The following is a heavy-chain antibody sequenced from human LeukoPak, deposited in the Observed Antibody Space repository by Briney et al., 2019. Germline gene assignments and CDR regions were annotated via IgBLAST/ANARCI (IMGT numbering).Heavy chain of an antibody. CDR1: GGSISSYY. CDR2: IHYSGST. J-gene: IGHJ4*02. CDR3: ARSPKYYYDSSGYHKAVYFDY. Sequence: SETLSLTCTVSGGSISSYYWSWIRQPPGKGLEWIGYIHYSGSTSYNPSLKSRVTISVDTSKNQISLKVRSATAADTAVYYCARSPKYYYDSSGYHKAVYFDYWGQGTLVSVSS. V-gene: IGHV4-59*01. D-gene: IGHD3-22*01.